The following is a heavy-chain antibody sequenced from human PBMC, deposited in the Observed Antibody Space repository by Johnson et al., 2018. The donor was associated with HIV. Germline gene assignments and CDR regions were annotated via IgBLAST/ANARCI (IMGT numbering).Heavy chain of an antibody. V-gene: IGHV3-30*04. D-gene: IGHD2-15*01. J-gene: IGHJ3*02. CDR1: GFTFSSYA. CDR3: ARDLVVELGANSDAFDI. Sequence: QVQLVESGGGVVQPGRSLRLSCEASGFTFSSYAVHWVRQAPGKGLEWVALISYGGKNKYYEDSVKGRFTISRDNSKNTLYLEMNSLRPEDTAVYYCARDLVVELGANSDAFDIWGQGTMVTVSS. CDR2: ISYGGKNK.